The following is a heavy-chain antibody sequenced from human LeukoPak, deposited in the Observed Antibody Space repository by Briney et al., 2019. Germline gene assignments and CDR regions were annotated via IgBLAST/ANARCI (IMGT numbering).Heavy chain of an antibody. J-gene: IGHJ4*02. CDR1: GFTFNIYT. Sequence: QPGGSLRLSCAASGFTFNIYTMSWVRQAPGKGLEWVSIISADGDSTYYADSVRGRFTISRDNSKNTLYLQTNSLRAEDTAIYYCAKSRGIYDNSGWRTFDYWGQGTLVTVSS. CDR3: AKSRGIYDNSGWRTFDY. V-gene: IGHV3-23*01. D-gene: IGHD5-12*01. CDR2: ISADGDST.